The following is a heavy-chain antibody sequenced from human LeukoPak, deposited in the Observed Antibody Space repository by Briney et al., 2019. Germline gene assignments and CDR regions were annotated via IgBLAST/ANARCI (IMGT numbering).Heavy chain of an antibody. CDR2: INNDGSDT. CDR1: GFTFSNYW. CDR3: ASLIQLWFEDLDY. Sequence: PGGSLRLSCAASGFTFSNYWMHWVRQAPGKGLVWVSRINNDGSDTVYVDSVKGRFTISRDNAKNTLYLQMNSLRAEDTAVYYCASLIQLWFEDLDYWGQGTLVTVSS. D-gene: IGHD5-18*01. J-gene: IGHJ4*02. V-gene: IGHV3-74*01.